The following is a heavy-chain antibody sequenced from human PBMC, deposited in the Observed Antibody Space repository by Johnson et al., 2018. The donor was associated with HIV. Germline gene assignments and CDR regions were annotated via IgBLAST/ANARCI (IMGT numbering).Heavy chain of an antibody. D-gene: IGHD6-6*01. J-gene: IGHJ3*02. Sequence: QVQLVESGGGVVQPGRSLRLSCAASGLTFSSYAMHWVRQAPGKGLEWVSVIYSGGSTYYADSVKGRFTISRDNSKNTLYLQMNSLRAEDTAVYYCARASSIAARGADAFDIWGQGTMVTVSS. CDR1: GLTFSSYA. CDR2: IYSGGST. CDR3: ARASSIAARGADAFDI. V-gene: IGHV3-NL1*01.